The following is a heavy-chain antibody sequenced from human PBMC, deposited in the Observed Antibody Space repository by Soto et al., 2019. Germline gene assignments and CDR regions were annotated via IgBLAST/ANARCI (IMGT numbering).Heavy chain of an antibody. J-gene: IGHJ3*02. Sequence: QVQLQESGPGLVKPSQTLSLTCTVSGGSISSGGYYWSWIRQHPGKGLEWIGYIYYSGSIYYNPSLKSRVTISVDTSKNQFSLKLSSVTAADTAVYYCARAGYYYDSSGYYHGAFDIWGQGTMVTVSS. CDR1: GGSISSGGYY. CDR2: IYYSGSI. V-gene: IGHV4-31*03. CDR3: ARAGYYYDSSGYYHGAFDI. D-gene: IGHD3-22*01.